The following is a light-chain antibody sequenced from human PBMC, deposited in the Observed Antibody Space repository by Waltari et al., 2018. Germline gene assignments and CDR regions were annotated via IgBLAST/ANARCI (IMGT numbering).Light chain of an antibody. Sequence: EIEMTQSPAIMSVSSGERVTLSCRASQKSSNNIAWYQQKPGQAPRLLSYGPTTRASGIPGRFRGSGSGTESTLTIDGLQSEDFAVYYCLQYNDWPPLFTFGPGTKVEIK. V-gene: IGKV3-15*01. J-gene: IGKJ3*01. CDR3: LQYNDWPPLFT. CDR2: GPT. CDR1: QKSSNN.